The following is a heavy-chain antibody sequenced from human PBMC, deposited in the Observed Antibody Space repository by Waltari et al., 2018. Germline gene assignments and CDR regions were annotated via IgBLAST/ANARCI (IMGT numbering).Heavy chain of an antibody. J-gene: IGHJ6*02. CDR2: IRSKANTYAT. Sequence: DVQLVESGGGLVQPGGSLKLSCAASGFTFSGSAIHWVRQASGKGLGGVGRIRSKANTYATAYGASVKGRFTISRDDSKNTAYLLMNSLKTEDTAVYYCARRNGDSSNYGMDVWGQGTTVTVSS. D-gene: IGHD4-17*01. CDR3: ARRNGDSSNYGMDV. V-gene: IGHV3-73*01. CDR1: GFTFSGSA.